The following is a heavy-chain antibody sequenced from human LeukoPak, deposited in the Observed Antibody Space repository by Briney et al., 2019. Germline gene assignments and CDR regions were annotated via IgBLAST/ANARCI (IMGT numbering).Heavy chain of an antibody. CDR1: GGTFSSYA. CDR3: ARRGYDFVAPTYYYGMDV. Sequence: GASVKVSCKASGGTFSSYAISWVRQAPGQGLEWMGRIIPILGIANYAQKFQGRVTITADKSTSTAYMELSSLRSEDTAVCYCARRGYDFVAPTYYYGMDVWGQGTTVTVSS. V-gene: IGHV1-69*04. D-gene: IGHD5-12*01. CDR2: IIPILGIA. J-gene: IGHJ6*02.